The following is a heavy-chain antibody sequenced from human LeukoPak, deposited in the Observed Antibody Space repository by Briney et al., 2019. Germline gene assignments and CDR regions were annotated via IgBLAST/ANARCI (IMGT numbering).Heavy chain of an antibody. CDR3: ARVGSIAAAVYYGMDV. D-gene: IGHD6-13*01. CDR2: INPSGGST. J-gene: IGHJ6*02. V-gene: IGHV1-46*01. CDR1: GYTFTSYY. Sequence: ASVKVSCKASGYTFTSYYMHWVRQAPGQGLEWMGIINPSGGSTSYAQKFQGRVTMTRDTSTSTVYMELSSLRSEDTAVYYCARVGSIAAAVYYGMDVWGQGTTVTVSS.